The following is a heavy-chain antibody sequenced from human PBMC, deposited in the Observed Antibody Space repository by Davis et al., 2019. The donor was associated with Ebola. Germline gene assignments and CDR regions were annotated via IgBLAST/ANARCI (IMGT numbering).Heavy chain of an antibody. CDR3: ARAVGYTSGWYYWYFDL. CDR1: SDSISNYY. Sequence: SETLSLTCTVSSDSISNYYWNWIRQPAGKGLEWMGRIHTSGHTYYNPSLRSRITMSLDTSKNQFSLRLTSVTAADTAIYYCARAVGYTSGWYYWYFDLWGRGSLVTVSS. J-gene: IGHJ2*01. V-gene: IGHV4-4*07. CDR2: IHTSGHT. D-gene: IGHD6-19*01.